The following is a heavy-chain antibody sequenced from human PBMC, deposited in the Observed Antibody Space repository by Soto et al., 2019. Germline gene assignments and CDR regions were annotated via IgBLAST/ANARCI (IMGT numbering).Heavy chain of an antibody. D-gene: IGHD5-18*01. CDR2: INHSGST. Sequence: SETLSLTCAVYGGSFSGYYWSWIRQPPGKGLEWIGEINHSGSTNYNPSLKSRVTISVDTSKNQFSLKLSSVTAADTAVYYCARARSYGNYHWFGPWGQGTLVTVSS. J-gene: IGHJ5*02. V-gene: IGHV4-34*01. CDR1: GGSFSGYY. CDR3: ARARSYGNYHWFGP.